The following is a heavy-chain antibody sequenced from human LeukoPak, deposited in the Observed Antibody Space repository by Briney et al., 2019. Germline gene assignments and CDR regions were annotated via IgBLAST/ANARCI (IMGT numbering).Heavy chain of an antibody. CDR2: SNPNSGDT. J-gene: IGHJ4*02. D-gene: IGHD5-12*01. CDR3: AREYSRYSGTYYDY. CDR1: GYTFTGHF. Sequence: WASVKVSCKASGYTFTGHFIHWVRQAPGQGLEWMGWSNPNSGDTNYAQKFQGRVTMTRDTSISTVYMELSRVRSDGTAVYYCAREYSRYSGTYYDYWGQETLVTVSS. V-gene: IGHV1-2*02.